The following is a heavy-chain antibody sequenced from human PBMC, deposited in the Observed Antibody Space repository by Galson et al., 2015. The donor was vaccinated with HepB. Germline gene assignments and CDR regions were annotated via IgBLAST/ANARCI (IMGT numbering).Heavy chain of an antibody. Sequence: SLRLSCAASGFTFSSYAMSWVRQAPGKGLEWISTISGSGGNTYYADSVKGRFTISRDTSKNTLYLQMNSLRAEDTAVYYCAKVDGSYYRFDYWGQGTLVTVSS. CDR3: AKVDGSYYRFDY. D-gene: IGHD1-26*01. J-gene: IGHJ4*02. V-gene: IGHV3-23*01. CDR1: GFTFSSYA. CDR2: ISGSGGNT.